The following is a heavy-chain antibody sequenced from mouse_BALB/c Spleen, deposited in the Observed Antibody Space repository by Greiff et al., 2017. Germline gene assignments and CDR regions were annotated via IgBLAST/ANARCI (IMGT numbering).Heavy chain of an antibody. V-gene: IGHV1-77*01. CDR3: ARKGGIYDGYCFAY. CDR2: IYPGSGST. Sequence: VKLMESGPELVKPGASVKMSCKASGYTFTDYVISWVKQRTGQGLEWIGEIYPGSGSTYYNEKFNGKATLTADKSSNTAYMQLSSLTSEDSAVYFCARKGGIYDGYCFAYWGQGTLVTVSA. CDR1: GYTFTDYV. D-gene: IGHD2-3*01. J-gene: IGHJ3*01.